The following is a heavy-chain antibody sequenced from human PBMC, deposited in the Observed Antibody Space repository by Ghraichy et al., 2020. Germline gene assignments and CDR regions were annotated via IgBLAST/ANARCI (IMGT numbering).Heavy chain of an antibody. D-gene: IGHD6-13*01. CDR2: ISSSSSYT. CDR1: GFTFSDYY. CDR3: AREARRSKQQSRLDY. V-gene: IGHV3-11*06. J-gene: IGHJ4*02. Sequence: GGSLRLSCAASGFTFSDYYMSWIRQAPGKGLEWVSYISSSSSYTNYADSVKGRFTISRDNAKNSLYLQMNSLRAEDTAVYYCAREARRSKQQSRLDYWGQGTLVTVSS.